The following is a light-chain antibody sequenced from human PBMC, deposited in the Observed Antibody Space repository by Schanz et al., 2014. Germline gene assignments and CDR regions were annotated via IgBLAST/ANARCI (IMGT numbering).Light chain of an antibody. V-gene: IGKV3-15*01. CDR3: QQYYTTPPT. Sequence: EIVMTQSPATLSVSPGEGATLSCRASQSVADRLAWYHQKPGQAPRLLIYAASTRATGVPARFSGSGSETEFTLTISSLQSEDVAVYYCQQYYTTPPTFGQGTKVEIK. CDR2: AAS. CDR1: QSVADR. J-gene: IGKJ1*01.